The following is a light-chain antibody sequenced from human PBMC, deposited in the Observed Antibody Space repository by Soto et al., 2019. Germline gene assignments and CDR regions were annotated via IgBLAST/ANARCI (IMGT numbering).Light chain of an antibody. Sequence: QPVLTQPPSASGSPGQSVTISCTGTSSDVGGYNYVSWYQHHPGKAPKVMIYEVSMRPSGVPDRFSGSKSGNTASLTVSGLQAEDEADYYCSSYAGSDAWVFGGGTKVTVL. J-gene: IGLJ3*02. CDR2: EVS. V-gene: IGLV2-8*01. CDR1: SSDVGGYNY. CDR3: SSYAGSDAWV.